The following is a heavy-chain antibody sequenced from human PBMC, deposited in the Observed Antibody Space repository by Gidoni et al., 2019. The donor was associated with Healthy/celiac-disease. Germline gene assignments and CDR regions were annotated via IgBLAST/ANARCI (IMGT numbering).Heavy chain of an antibody. D-gene: IGHD3-22*01. V-gene: IGHV1-3*01. CDR2: INAGNGNT. Sequence: QVQLVQSGAEVKTPGASVKVSCTASGYTFTSYAMHWVRQAPGQRLAWMGWINAGNGNTKYSQKFQGRVTITRDTSASTAYMELSCLRSEDTAVYYCARRVGRRIDSSVGYFDYWGQGTLVTVSS. CDR3: ARRVGRRIDSSVGYFDY. J-gene: IGHJ4*02. CDR1: GYTFTSYA.